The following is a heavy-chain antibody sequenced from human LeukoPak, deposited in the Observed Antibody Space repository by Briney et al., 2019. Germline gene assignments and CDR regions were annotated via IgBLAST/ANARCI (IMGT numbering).Heavy chain of an antibody. CDR1: GGTFISYA. Sequence: ASVKVSCKASGGTFISYAISWVRQAPGQGLEWRGGIIPIFGTANYAQKFQGRVTITTDESTSTAYMELSSLRSEDTAVYYCARDSGSYYVEWFDPWGQGTLLTVSS. CDR2: IIPIFGTA. CDR3: ARDSGSYYVEWFDP. D-gene: IGHD1-26*01. J-gene: IGHJ5*02. V-gene: IGHV1-69*05.